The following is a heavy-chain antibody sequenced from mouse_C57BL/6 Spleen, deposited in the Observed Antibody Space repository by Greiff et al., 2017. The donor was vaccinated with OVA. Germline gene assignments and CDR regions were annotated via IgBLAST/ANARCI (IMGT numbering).Heavy chain of an antibody. Sequence: VKLQQPGAELVKPGASVKMSCKASGYTFTSYWITWVKQRPGQGLEWIGDIYPGSGSTNYNEKFKSKATLTVDTSSSTAYMQLSSLTSEDSAVYYCARCYGRNYYAMDYWGQGTSVTVSS. CDR2: IYPGSGST. V-gene: IGHV1-55*01. D-gene: IGHD1-1*01. CDR3: ARCYGRNYYAMDY. J-gene: IGHJ4*01. CDR1: GYTFTSYW.